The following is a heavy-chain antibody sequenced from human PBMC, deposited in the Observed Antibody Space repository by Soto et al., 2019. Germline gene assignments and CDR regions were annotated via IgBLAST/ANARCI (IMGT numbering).Heavy chain of an antibody. Sequence: QVQLVQSGAEVKEPGASVKVSCKASGYTFTSHTIHWARQAPGQGREWMGWIIVSHGRPRIAPHFQGRVTLTTDTSAPTAYRELNSLTSEDTAVDLCAREPEDGVPGDSGGQGPLVVVSS. CDR1: GYTFTSHT. D-gene: IGHD3-3*01. V-gene: IGHV1-3*01. CDR3: AREPEDGVPGDS. J-gene: IGHJ4*02. CDR2: IIVSHGRP.